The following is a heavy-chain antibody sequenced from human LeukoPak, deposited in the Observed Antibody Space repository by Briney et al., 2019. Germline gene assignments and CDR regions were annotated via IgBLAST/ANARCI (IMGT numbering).Heavy chain of an antibody. D-gene: IGHD2-2*02. J-gene: IGHJ4*02. CDR1: GYSLSSGYY. CDR3: ARRICSSTSCYTGQFDY. CDR2: FYHSGST. Sequence: SETLSLTCAVSGYSLSSGYYWGWIRQPPGKGLEWIGSFYHSGSTYYNPSLKSRVTISVDTSKNQFSLKLSSVTAADTAVYYCARRICSSTSCYTGQFDYWGQGTLVTVSS. V-gene: IGHV4-38-2*01.